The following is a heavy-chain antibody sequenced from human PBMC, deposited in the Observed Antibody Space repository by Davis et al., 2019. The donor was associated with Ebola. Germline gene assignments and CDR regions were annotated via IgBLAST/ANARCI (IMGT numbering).Heavy chain of an antibody. CDR3: ARARREITMVRGVPTGYYGMDV. D-gene: IGHD3-10*01. CDR2: IYYSGIT. Sequence: SETLSLTCTVSGGSIISSSSYWGWIRQPPRKGLEWIGSIYYSGITYYNPSLKSRVTISVDTSKNQFSLKLRSVTAADTAVYYCARARREITMVRGVPTGYYGMDVWGQGTTVTVSS. J-gene: IGHJ6*02. V-gene: IGHV4-39*01. CDR1: GGSIISSSSY.